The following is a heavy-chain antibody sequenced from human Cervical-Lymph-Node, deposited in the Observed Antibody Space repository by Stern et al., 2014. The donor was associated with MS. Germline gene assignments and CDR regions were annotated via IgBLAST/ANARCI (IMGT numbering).Heavy chain of an antibody. J-gene: IGHJ4*02. Sequence: QVQLVQSGAEVRKPGASVKVSCKASGYTFTRYGIHWVRPAPGQRLGWMGWRTAGHGNTKYSQEFQGRVTITRDTSASTAYMELGSLRSEDMAVYYCARGGGGYSYGLDYWGQGTLVTVSS. CDR1: GYTFTRYG. V-gene: IGHV1-3*02. D-gene: IGHD5-18*01. CDR2: RTAGHGNT. CDR3: ARGGGGYSYGLDY.